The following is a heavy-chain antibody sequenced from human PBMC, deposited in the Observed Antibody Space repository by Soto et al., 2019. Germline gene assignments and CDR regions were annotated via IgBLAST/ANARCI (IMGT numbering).Heavy chain of an antibody. D-gene: IGHD6-13*01. Sequence: ASVKVSCKVSGYTLTELSMHWVRQAPGKGLEWMGGFDPEDGETIYAQKFQGRVTMTEDTSTDTAYMELSSLRSEDTAVYYCATVTAAAGRMYYYYMDVWGKGTTVTVS. CDR2: FDPEDGET. CDR3: ATVTAAAGRMYYYYMDV. V-gene: IGHV1-24*01. CDR1: GYTLTELS. J-gene: IGHJ6*03.